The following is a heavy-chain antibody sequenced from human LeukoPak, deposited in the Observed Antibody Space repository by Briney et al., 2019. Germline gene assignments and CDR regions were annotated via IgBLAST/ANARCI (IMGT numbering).Heavy chain of an antibody. V-gene: IGHV4-59*08. CDR3: ARHGTISSESYFDY. Sequence: PSETLSLTCSVSGGSVSSYYWSWVRQSPGKGLEWIGYIHNSGRTNYNPSLKSRVTGFVDTSKNQVSLRLSSVTAADTAVYYCARHGTISSESYFDYWGQGALVTVSS. CDR1: GGSVSSYY. CDR2: IHNSGRT. D-gene: IGHD1-14*01. J-gene: IGHJ4*02.